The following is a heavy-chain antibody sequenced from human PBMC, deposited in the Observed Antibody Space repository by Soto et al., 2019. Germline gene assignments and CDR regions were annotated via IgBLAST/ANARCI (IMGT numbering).Heavy chain of an antibody. V-gene: IGHV4-38-2*01. J-gene: IGHJ4*02. CDR2: IYHSGST. Sequence: KPSETLSLTCAVSGYSISSGYYWGWIRQPPGKGLEWIGSIYHSGSTYYNPSLKSRVTISVDTSKNQFSLKLSAVTAADTAVYYCASGVMKEYYFDYWGQGTLVTVSS. CDR3: ASGVMKEYYFDY. CDR1: GYSISSGYY. D-gene: IGHD3-16*01.